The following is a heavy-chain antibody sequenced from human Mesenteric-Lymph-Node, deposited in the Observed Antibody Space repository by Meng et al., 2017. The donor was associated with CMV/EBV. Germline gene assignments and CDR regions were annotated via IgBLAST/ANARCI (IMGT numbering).Heavy chain of an antibody. D-gene: IGHD3-3*01. V-gene: IGHV3-21*01. CDR2: ISSSSSYI. CDR3: ASFTIFGVVSHAFDI. CDR1: GFIVSRNY. Sequence: ESLKISCAASGFIVSRNYMSWVRQAPGKGLEWVSSISSSSSYIYYVDSVKGRFTISRDNAKNSLYLQMNSLRAEDTAVYYCASFTIFGVVSHAFDIWGQGTMVTVSS. J-gene: IGHJ3*02.